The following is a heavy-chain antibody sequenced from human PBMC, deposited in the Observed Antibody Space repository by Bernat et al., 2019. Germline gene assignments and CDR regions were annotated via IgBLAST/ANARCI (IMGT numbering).Heavy chain of an antibody. J-gene: IGHJ4*02. CDR3: ARDNYDTSPLDY. D-gene: IGHD3-22*01. CDR1: GFTFSHYW. V-gene: IGHV3-7*01. CDR2: IKEDGSEK. Sequence: DVQLVESGGGLVQPGGSLRLSCAASGFTFSHYWMSWVRQAPGKGLEWVANIKEDGSEKYYVDSVKSRFTISRDSAKNSLYLQVNSLIAEDTAVYFCARDNYDTSPLDYWGQGPLVSVSS.